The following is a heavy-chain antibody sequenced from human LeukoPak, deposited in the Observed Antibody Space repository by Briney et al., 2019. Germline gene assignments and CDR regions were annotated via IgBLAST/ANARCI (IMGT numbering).Heavy chain of an antibody. D-gene: IGHD5-18*01. V-gene: IGHV4-39*01. CDR3: ARWNTANPPDAFDI. CDR2: IYYSGST. Sequence: SETLSLTCTVSGGSISSSSYYWGWIRQPPGKGLEWIGSIYYSGSTYYNPSLKSRVAISVDTSKNQFSLKLSSVTAADTAVYYCARWNTANPPDAFDIWGQGTMVTVSS. CDR1: GGSISSSSYY. J-gene: IGHJ3*02.